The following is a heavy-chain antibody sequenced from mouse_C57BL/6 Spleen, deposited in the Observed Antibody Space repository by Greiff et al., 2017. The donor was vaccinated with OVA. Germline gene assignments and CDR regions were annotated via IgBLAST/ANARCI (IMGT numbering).Heavy chain of an antibody. V-gene: IGHV5-4*01. J-gene: IGHJ4*01. Sequence: EVKVVESGGGLVKPGGSLKLSCAASGFTFSSYAMSWVRQTPEKRLEWVATISDGGSYTYYPDNVKGRFTISRDNAKNNLYLQMSHLKSEDTAMYYCAREDYGSSSWYAMDYWGQGTSVTVSS. CDR1: GFTFSSYA. D-gene: IGHD1-1*01. CDR2: ISDGGSYT. CDR3: AREDYGSSSWYAMDY.